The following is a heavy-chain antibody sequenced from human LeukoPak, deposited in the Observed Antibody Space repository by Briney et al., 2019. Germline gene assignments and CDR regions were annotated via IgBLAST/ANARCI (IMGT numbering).Heavy chain of an antibody. V-gene: IGHV3-74*01. Sequence: GGSLRLSCAAPGFDFSSNWMRWVRHAPGQGLVWVSRIKGDGISTNYADSVKGRFTISRDIAKNTLYLQMNSLRAEDTGVYYCAKDHYWSIDYWGRGTLVTVSS. CDR2: IKGDGIST. D-gene: IGHD3-3*01. CDR1: GFDFSSNW. J-gene: IGHJ4*02. CDR3: AKDHYWSIDY.